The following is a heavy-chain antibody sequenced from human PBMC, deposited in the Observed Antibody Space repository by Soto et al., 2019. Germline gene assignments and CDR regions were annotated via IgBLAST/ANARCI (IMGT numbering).Heavy chain of an antibody. CDR3: ARDENDFWSGYYLLGFDP. CDR1: GYTLTSYG. J-gene: IGHJ5*02. Sequence: GPPVKVSCKASGYTLTSYGISWVRQAPGQGLEWMGWISAYNGNTNYAQKLQGRVTMTTDTSTSTAYMELRSLRSDDTAVYYCARDENDFWSGYYLLGFDPWGQGTLVTASS. D-gene: IGHD3-3*01. CDR2: ISAYNGNT. V-gene: IGHV1-18*01.